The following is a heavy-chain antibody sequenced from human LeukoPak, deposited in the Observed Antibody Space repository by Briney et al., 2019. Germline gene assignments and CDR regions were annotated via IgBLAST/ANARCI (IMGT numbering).Heavy chain of an antibody. V-gene: IGHV3-30*18. Sequence: GGSLRLSCAASGFTFSSYGMHWVRQAPGKGLEWVAVISYDGSNKYYADSVKGRFTISRDNSKNTLYLQMNSLRAEDTAVYYCAKDTRYFDYWGQGTLVTVSS. CDR3: AKDTRYFDY. J-gene: IGHJ4*02. CDR2: ISYDGSNK. CDR1: GFTFSSYG.